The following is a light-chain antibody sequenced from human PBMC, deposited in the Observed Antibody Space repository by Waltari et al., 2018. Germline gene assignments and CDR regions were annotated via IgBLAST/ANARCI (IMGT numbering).Light chain of an antibody. CDR3: QTWGTGIRV. Sequence: QLVLTQSPSASASLGASVKLTCTLSSGHSSYAIACHPQQPEKGPRYLMKLNSDGSHSKGDGIPDRFSGSSSGAERYLTSSSLQSEDEADYYCQTWGTGIRVFGGGTKLTVL. CDR2: LNSDGSH. V-gene: IGLV4-69*01. J-gene: IGLJ3*02. CDR1: SGHSSYA.